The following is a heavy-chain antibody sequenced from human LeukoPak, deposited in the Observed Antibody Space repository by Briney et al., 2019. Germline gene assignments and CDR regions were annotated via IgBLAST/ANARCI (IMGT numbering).Heavy chain of an antibody. Sequence: GGSLRLSCAASGFSFSNYAMSWVRQAPGKGLEWASATSGDGVSTDYADSVKGRFTISRDNSKNTLYLQMNSLRAEDTAVYYCAKHSVWGSYRSFFDYGGQGTLVTVSS. D-gene: IGHD3-16*02. CDR3: AKHSVWGSYRSFFDY. J-gene: IGHJ4*02. CDR2: TSGDGVST. V-gene: IGHV3-23*01. CDR1: GFSFSNYA.